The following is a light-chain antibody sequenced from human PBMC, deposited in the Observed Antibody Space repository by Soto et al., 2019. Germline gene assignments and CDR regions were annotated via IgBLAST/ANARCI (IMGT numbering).Light chain of an antibody. CDR3: MQALQTPRT. V-gene: IGKV2-28*01. CDR1: QSVLHSNGYNY. J-gene: IGKJ2*02. Sequence: DIVMTQSPLSLPVTPGEPASISCRSSQSVLHSNGYNYLDWYLQKPGQSPQLLIYLGSNRASGVPDRFSGSGSGTDFTLKISSVEADDVGIYYCMQALQTPRTFGQGTKLEIK. CDR2: LGS.